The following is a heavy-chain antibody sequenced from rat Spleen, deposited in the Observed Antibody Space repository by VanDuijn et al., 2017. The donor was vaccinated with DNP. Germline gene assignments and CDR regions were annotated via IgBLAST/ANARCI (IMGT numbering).Heavy chain of an antibody. CDR2: INKDSRTT. J-gene: IGHJ2*01. CDR1: GFNFNDYW. V-gene: IGHV4-2*01. Sequence: EVKLVESGGGLVQPGRSLKLSCAASGFNFNDYWMGWVRQAPGKGLEWIAEINKDSRTTKYTPSLKDKFTVSRDNAQNILYLQMNKLGSEDTAIYYCAKGPNFGGWSDYFDYLGQGVMVTVSS. CDR3: AKGPNFGGWSDYFDY. D-gene: IGHD1-11*01.